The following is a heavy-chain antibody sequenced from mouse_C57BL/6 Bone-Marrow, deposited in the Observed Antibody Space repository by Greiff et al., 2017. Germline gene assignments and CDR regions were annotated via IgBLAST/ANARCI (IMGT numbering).Heavy chain of an antibody. CDR1: GFSLTSYA. Sequence: VQLQQSGPGLVAPSQSLSITCTVSGFSLTSYAISWVRQPPGKGLEWLGVIWTGGGTNYNSALKSRLSISKDNSKSQVFLKMNSLQTDDTARYYCAREDYSNPYAMDYWGQGTSVTVSS. J-gene: IGHJ4*01. CDR2: IWTGGGT. CDR3: AREDYSNPYAMDY. V-gene: IGHV2-9-1*01. D-gene: IGHD2-5*01.